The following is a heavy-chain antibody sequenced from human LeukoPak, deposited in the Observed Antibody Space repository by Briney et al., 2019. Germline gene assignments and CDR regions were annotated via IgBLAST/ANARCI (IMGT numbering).Heavy chain of an antibody. Sequence: GGSLRLSCAASGFTFSSYSMNWVRQAPGKGLEWVSAISGSGGSTYYADSVKGRFTISRDNSKNTLYLQMNSLRAEDTAVYYCAKDLLDFWSGYPNWFDPWGQGTLVTVSS. D-gene: IGHD3-3*01. CDR1: GFTFSSYS. J-gene: IGHJ5*02. CDR2: ISGSGGST. V-gene: IGHV3-23*01. CDR3: AKDLLDFWSGYPNWFDP.